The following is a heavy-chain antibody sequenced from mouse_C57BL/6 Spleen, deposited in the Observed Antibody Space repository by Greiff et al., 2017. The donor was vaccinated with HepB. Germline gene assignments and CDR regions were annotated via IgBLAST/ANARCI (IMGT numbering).Heavy chain of an antibody. CDR3: ARSRYDYDDGLYYFDY. CDR1: GYAFSSSW. V-gene: IGHV1-82*01. D-gene: IGHD2-4*01. Sequence: VKLQESGPELVKPGASVKISCKASGYAFSSSWMNWVKQRPGKGLEWIGRIYPGDGDTNYNGKFKGKATLTADKSSSTAYMQLSSLTSEDSAVYFCARSRYDYDDGLYYFDYGGQGTTLTVSS. CDR2: IYPGDGDT. J-gene: IGHJ2*01.